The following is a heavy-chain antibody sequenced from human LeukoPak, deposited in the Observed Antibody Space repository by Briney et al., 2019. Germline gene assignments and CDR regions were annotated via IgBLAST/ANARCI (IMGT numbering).Heavy chain of an antibody. Sequence: PVKVSCKASGGTFSSYAISWVRQAPGQGLEWMGGIIAIFGTANYAQRFQGRVTITTDESTSTAYMELSSLRSEDTAVYYCARVHRSALTTVITPWYYYMDVWGKGTTVTVSS. CDR1: GGTFSSYA. CDR3: ARVHRSALTTVITPWYYYMDV. J-gene: IGHJ6*03. CDR2: IIAIFGTA. D-gene: IGHD4-17*01. V-gene: IGHV1-69*05.